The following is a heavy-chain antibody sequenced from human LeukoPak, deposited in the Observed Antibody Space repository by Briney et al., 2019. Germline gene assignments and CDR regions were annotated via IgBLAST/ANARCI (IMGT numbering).Heavy chain of an antibody. Sequence: GGSLRLSCAASGFTFSDYYMSWIRQAPGKGLEWVSYISSSSSYTNYADSVKGRFTISRDNAKNSLYLQMNSLRAEDTAVYYCARSGIAVAGTVDYWGQGTLDTVSS. J-gene: IGHJ4*02. CDR2: ISSSSSYT. CDR1: GFTFSDYY. CDR3: ARSGIAVAGTVDY. D-gene: IGHD6-19*01. V-gene: IGHV3-11*06.